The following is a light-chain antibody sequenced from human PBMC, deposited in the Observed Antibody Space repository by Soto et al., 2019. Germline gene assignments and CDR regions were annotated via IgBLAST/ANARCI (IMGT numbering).Light chain of an antibody. V-gene: IGKV4-1*01. CDR1: QSVLYSSNSKNY. J-gene: IGKJ4*01. Sequence: DIVMTQSPDSLAVSLGERATINCKSSQSVLYSSNSKNYLAWYQQKPGQPPKLIIYWASTRESGVPDRFSGSGSGTDFTLTIGSLQAEDVAVYYCQQYYGSPLTFGGGTKVNI. CDR2: WAS. CDR3: QQYYGSPLT.